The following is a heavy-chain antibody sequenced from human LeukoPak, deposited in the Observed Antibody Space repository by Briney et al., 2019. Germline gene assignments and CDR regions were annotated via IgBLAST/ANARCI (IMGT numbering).Heavy chain of an antibody. CDR2: ITNDGSST. V-gene: IGHV3-74*01. CDR1: GLTFSSHW. Sequence: GGSLRLSCAAPGLTFSSHWMHWVRQAPGKGLVWVSRITNDGSSTTYADSVKGRFTISRDNAKNMLYLQVNSLRAEDTAVYYCAKRDYGDYQGPWDYWGQGTLVTVSS. CDR3: AKRDYGDYQGPWDY. D-gene: IGHD4-17*01. J-gene: IGHJ4*02.